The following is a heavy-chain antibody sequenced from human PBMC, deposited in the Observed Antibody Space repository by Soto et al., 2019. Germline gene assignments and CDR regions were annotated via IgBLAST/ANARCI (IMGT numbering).Heavy chain of an antibody. V-gene: IGHV4-59*01. Sequence: SETLSLTCTVSGGSISSYYWSWIRQPPGKGLEWIGYIYYSGSTNYNPSLKSRVTISVDTSKNQFSLKLSSVTAADTAVYYCARDDVEMATPDAFDIWGQGTMVTVSS. CDR2: IYYSGST. D-gene: IGHD5-12*01. CDR1: GGSISSYY. J-gene: IGHJ3*02. CDR3: ARDDVEMATPDAFDI.